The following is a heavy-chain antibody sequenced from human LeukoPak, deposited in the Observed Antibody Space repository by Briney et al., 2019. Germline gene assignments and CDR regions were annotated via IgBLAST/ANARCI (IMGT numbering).Heavy chain of an antibody. V-gene: IGHV3-21*01. Sequence: GGSLRLSCAASGFTFNSYSMNWVRQAPGKGLEWVSSISSSSSYIYYADSVKGRFTISRDNAKNSLYLQMNSLRAEDTAVYYCARETVVPEGYFDLWGRGTLVTVSS. CDR2: ISSSSSYI. CDR1: GFTFNSYS. CDR3: ARETVVPEGYFDL. J-gene: IGHJ2*01. D-gene: IGHD3-22*01.